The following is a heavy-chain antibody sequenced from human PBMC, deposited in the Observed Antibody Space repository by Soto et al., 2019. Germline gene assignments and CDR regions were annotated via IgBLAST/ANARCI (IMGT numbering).Heavy chain of an antibody. J-gene: IGHJ4*02. V-gene: IGHV4-59*01. CDR3: ARDVWSGPPRY. Sequence: QVQLQESGPGLVKPSETLSLTCTVSGGSISSYYWSWIRQPPGKGLEWIGYIYYSGSTNYNPSLKSRVTLSVDTSKNQFSLKLSSVTAADTAVYYCARDVWSGPPRYWGQGTLVTVSS. CDR2: IYYSGST. D-gene: IGHD3-3*01. CDR1: GGSISSYY.